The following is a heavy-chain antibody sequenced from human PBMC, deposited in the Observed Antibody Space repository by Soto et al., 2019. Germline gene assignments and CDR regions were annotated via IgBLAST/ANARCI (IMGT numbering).Heavy chain of an antibody. CDR1: GYTFTSYA. CDR3: ARELGYCSGGSCFADFDI. V-gene: IGHV1-3*01. Sequence: ASVKVSCKASGYTFTSYAMHWVRQAPGQRLEWMGWINAGNGNTKYSQKFQGRVTITRDTSASTAYMELSSLRSEDAAVYYCARELGYCSGGSCFADFDIWGQGTMVTVSS. D-gene: IGHD2-15*01. CDR2: INAGNGNT. J-gene: IGHJ3*02.